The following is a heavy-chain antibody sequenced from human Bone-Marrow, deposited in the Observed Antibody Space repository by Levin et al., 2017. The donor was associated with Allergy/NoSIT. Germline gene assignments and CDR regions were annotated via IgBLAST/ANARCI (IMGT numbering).Heavy chain of an antibody. V-gene: IGHV3-21*01. Sequence: PGGSLRLSCAASGFTFSSYSMNWVRQAPGKGLEWVSSISSSSSYIYYADSVKGRFTISRDNAKNSLYLQMNSLRAEDTAVYYCARFIAARGGCFDYWGQGTLVTVSS. CDR3: ARFIAARGGCFDY. CDR1: GFTFSSYS. CDR2: ISSSSSYI. J-gene: IGHJ4*02. D-gene: IGHD6-6*01.